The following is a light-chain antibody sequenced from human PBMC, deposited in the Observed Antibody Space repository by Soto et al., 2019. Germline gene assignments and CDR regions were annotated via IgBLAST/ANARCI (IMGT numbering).Light chain of an antibody. CDR1: QSVSSKY. CDR3: QQYGSSLFT. V-gene: IGKV3-20*01. J-gene: IGKJ3*01. CDR2: GTS. Sequence: DIVLTQSPGTLSLSPGERATLSCRASQSVSSKYLGWYQQKPGQPPRVLIYGTSIRATGIQERFSGGGSGTDFTLTITRLESEDFAVYYCQQYGSSLFTFGPGTKVDFK.